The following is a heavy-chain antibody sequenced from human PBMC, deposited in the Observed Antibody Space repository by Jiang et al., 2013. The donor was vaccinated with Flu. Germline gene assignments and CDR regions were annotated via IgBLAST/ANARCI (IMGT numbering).Heavy chain of an antibody. CDR3: ARRIHDYVWGSLTDYFDY. J-gene: IGHJ4*02. CDR1: SGYY. CDR2: SIIVEAP. Sequence: SGYYWSWIRQPPGRGWSGLGKSIIVEAPTTTRPSTSRVTISVDTSKNQFSLKLSSVTAADTAVYYCARRIHDYVWGSLTDYFDYWGQGTLVTVSS. V-gene: IGHV4-34*01. D-gene: IGHD3-16*01.